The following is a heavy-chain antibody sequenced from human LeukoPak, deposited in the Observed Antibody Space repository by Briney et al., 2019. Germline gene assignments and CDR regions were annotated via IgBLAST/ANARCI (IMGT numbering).Heavy chain of an antibody. D-gene: IGHD6-6*01. CDR3: ARSSNSPPLPNDY. CDR2: IYTSGGT. V-gene: IGHV4-4*07. CDR1: GGCISTYY. J-gene: IGHJ4*02. Sequence: PSETLSLTCTVSGGCISTYYWNWIRQPAGKGLEWIGRIYTSGGTNYNPSLKSSVTMSVDTSKNQFSLKLSSVTAADTAVYYCARSSNSPPLPNDYWGQGTLVTVSS.